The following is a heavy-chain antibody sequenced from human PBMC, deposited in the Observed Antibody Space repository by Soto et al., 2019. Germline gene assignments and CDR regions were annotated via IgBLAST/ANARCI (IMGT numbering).Heavy chain of an antibody. D-gene: IGHD3-3*01. CDR1: GGSISSGDYY. CDR3: ARWWSGSRQGFDP. CDR2: INYSGST. Sequence: QVQLQESGPGLVKPSQTLSLTCTVSGGSISSGDYYWSWIRQHPGKGLEWIGYINYSGSTYYNPSLKGRVTISVDTSENQFSLKLRSVTAADTAVYYCARWWSGSRQGFDPWGQGTLVTVSS. J-gene: IGHJ5*02. V-gene: IGHV4-31*03.